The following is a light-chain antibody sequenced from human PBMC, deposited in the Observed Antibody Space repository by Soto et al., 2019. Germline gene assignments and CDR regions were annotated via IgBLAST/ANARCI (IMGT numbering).Light chain of an antibody. Sequence: DIQMTQPPSTLSGSVGDRVTITCRASQTISSWLAWYQPKPGKAPKLLIYKASTLKSGVPSRFSGSGSGTEFTLTISSLQPDDFATYYCQHYNSYSESFGQGTKVDIK. CDR3: QHYNSYSES. V-gene: IGKV1-5*03. CDR2: KAS. J-gene: IGKJ1*01. CDR1: QTISSW.